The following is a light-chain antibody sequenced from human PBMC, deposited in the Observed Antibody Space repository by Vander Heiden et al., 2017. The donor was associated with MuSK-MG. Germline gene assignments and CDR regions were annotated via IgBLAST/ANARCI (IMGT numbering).Light chain of an antibody. V-gene: IGLV10-54*01. J-gene: IGLJ2*01. CDR3: SEWDSSLSVVV. CDR1: NNNVGNEG. CDR2: RNN. Sequence: QAGLTQPPSVSKGLRQTATLTCTGNNNNVGNEGAAWLQQHQGHPPKLRSYRNNNRPSGISERFSASRSGNTASLKITGLQPEDEADYDCSEWDSSLSVVVFGGGTKLTVL.